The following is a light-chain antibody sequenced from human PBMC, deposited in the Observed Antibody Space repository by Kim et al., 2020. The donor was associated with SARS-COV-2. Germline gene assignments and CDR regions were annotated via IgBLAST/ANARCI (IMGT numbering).Light chain of an antibody. J-gene: IGKJ2*03. CDR2: GAS. V-gene: IGKV3-20*01. CDR3: QQYGASPYS. Sequence: LSPGERATLACRASQVVSNNYLAWYQQKPGQAPGLLIYGASKRTTDFPDRFSGSGSGTDFTLTIDRLEPEDFAVYFCQQYGASPYSFGQGTKLEI. CDR1: QVVSNNY.